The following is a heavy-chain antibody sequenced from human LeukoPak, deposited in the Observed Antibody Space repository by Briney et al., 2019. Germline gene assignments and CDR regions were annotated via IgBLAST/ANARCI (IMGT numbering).Heavy chain of an antibody. J-gene: IGHJ1*01. CDR2: IYYSGST. Sequence: SETLSLTCTVSGGSISSSSYYWGWIRQPPGKGLEWIGYIYYSGSTNYNPSLKSRVTISVDTSKNQFSLKLSSVTAADTAVYYCAAVRANTIFGVVIGSYFQHWGQGTLVTVSS. CDR3: AAVRANTIFGVVIGSYFQH. CDR1: GGSISSSSYY. V-gene: IGHV4-61*05. D-gene: IGHD3-3*01.